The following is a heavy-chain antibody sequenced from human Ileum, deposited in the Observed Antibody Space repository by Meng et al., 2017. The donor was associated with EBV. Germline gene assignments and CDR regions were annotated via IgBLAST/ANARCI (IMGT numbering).Heavy chain of an antibody. Sequence: QVQLVESGGGGVQPGGALRLSCAASGFSFSTYGMHWVRQAPGKGLEWVAVISHDGSGKYYADSVKGRFTISRDNSKNTLYLQMNSLRVEDTAVYYCAKEYGDFEGFDYWGQGTLVTVSS. V-gene: IGHV3-30*18. CDR2: ISHDGSGK. J-gene: IGHJ4*02. D-gene: IGHD4-17*01. CDR1: GFSFSTYG. CDR3: AKEYGDFEGFDY.